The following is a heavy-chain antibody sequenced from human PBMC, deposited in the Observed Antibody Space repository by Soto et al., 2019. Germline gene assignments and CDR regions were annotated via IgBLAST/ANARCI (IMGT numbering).Heavy chain of an antibody. Sequence: EVQLVESGGGLVQPGGSLRLSCAASGFTFSSYEMNWVRQAPGKGLEWVSYISSSGSTIYYADSVKGRFTISRDNAKNSLYLQMNSMRAEDTAVYYCASGSSLLDYWGQGTLVTVSS. CDR1: GFTFSSYE. CDR2: ISSSGSTI. V-gene: IGHV3-48*03. J-gene: IGHJ4*02. D-gene: IGHD6-6*01. CDR3: ASGSSLLDY.